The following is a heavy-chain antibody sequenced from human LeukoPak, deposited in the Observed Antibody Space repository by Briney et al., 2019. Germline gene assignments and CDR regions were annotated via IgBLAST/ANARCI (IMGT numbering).Heavy chain of an antibody. CDR2: SNQRRST. V-gene: IGHV4-34*01. CDR3: ARRVTKSLWGWFDP. D-gene: IGHD3-16*01. Sequence: SETLSLTCAVYGGSFSGYYWSWIRQPPGKGMEWIGESNQRRSTHYHPSLKSLVTISVDTSKNQFSLKLSSVTAADTAVDYCARRVTKSLWGWFDPWGQGTLVTVSS. J-gene: IGHJ5*02. CDR1: GGSFSGYY.